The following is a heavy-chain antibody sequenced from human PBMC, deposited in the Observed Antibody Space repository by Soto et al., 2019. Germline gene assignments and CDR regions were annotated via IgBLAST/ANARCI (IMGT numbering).Heavy chain of an antibody. CDR1: GFTFSNAW. CDR2: IKSKTDGGTT. J-gene: IGHJ4*02. V-gene: IGHV3-15*07. D-gene: IGHD3-22*01. Sequence: GGSLRLSCAASGFTFSNAWMNWVRQAPGKGLEWVGRIKSKTDGGTTDYAAPVKGRFTISRDDSKNTLYLQMNSLKTEDTAVYYCTTDWDDSSGYYLVYWGQGTLVTVSS. CDR3: TTDWDDSSGYYLVY.